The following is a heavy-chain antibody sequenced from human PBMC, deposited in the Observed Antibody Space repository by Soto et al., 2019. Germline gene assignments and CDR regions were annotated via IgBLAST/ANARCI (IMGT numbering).Heavy chain of an antibody. CDR3: AKGDNLGPKTGYAFDP. D-gene: IGHD5-12*01. J-gene: IGHJ5*02. CDR1: GDSVSSNTAS. V-gene: IGHV6-1*01. Sequence: PSQTLSLTCAISGDSVSSNTASWNWIRQSPSRGLEWLGRTYFRSKWYNDYAVSVKSRIIINPDKSNNQFSLQLNSVTPEDTAVYFCAKGDNLGPKTGYAFDPWGQGIMVTVSS. CDR2: TYFRSKWYN.